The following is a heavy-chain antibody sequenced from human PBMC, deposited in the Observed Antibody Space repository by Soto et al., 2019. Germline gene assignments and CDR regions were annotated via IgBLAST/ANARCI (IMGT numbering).Heavy chain of an antibody. CDR2: INSNGGSI. V-gene: IGHV3-64*01. CDR3: ARAPGYSGYDALDY. D-gene: IGHD5-12*01. J-gene: IGHJ4*02. CDR1: GYIFSTYA. Sequence: GGSLRLSCAASGYIFSTYAMHWVRQAPGKGLEYVSAINSNGGSIFYANSVKGRFTISRDNSNNTVYLQMGSLRVEDTAVYYCARAPGYSGYDALDYWGQGTLVTVSS.